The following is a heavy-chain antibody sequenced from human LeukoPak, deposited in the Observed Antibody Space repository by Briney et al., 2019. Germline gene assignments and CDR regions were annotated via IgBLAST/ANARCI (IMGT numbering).Heavy chain of an antibody. J-gene: IGHJ4*02. D-gene: IGHD6-19*01. Sequence: GDSLKISCKGSGYSFTSYCIGWVRQMPGKGLEWMGIIYPGDSDTRYSPSFQGQVTISADKSISTAYLHWSSLKASDTAMYYCARQHTSGAGPFDYWGQGTLVTVSS. V-gene: IGHV5-51*01. CDR2: IYPGDSDT. CDR1: GYSFTSYC. CDR3: ARQHTSGAGPFDY.